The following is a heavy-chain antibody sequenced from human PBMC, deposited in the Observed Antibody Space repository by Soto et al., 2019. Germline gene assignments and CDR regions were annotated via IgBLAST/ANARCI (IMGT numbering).Heavy chain of an antibody. D-gene: IGHD1-1*01. Sequence: QVHLVQSGAEVKKPGASVKVSCKGSGYAFTTYGITWVRQAPGQGLEWKGWNSAHNGNTNYAQKLQGRVTVTRDTSTSTAYMELRSLRSDDTAVYYCARGRYGDYWGQGALVTVSS. V-gene: IGHV1-18*01. CDR1: GYAFTTYG. J-gene: IGHJ4*02. CDR3: ARGRYGDY. CDR2: NSAHNGNT.